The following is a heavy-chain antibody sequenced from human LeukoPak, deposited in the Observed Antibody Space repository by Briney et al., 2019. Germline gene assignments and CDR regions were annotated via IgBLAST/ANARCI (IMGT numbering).Heavy chain of an antibody. J-gene: IGHJ4*02. CDR2: IIPIFGTA. CDR3: ASYPLRPGRGELTKKYYFDY. CDR1: GGTFSSYA. V-gene: IGHV1-69*06. Sequence: ASVKVSCKASGGTFSSYAISWVRQAPGQGLEWMGGIIPIFGTANCAQKFQGRVTITADKSTSTAYMELSSLRSEDTAVYYCASYPLRPGRGELTKKYYFDYWGQGTLVTVSS. D-gene: IGHD3-16*01.